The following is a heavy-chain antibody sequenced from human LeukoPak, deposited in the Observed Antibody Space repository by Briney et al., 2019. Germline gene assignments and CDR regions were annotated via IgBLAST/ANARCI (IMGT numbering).Heavy chain of an antibody. Sequence: GGSLRLSCAASGFTFDDYAMHWVRQAPGKGLEWVANIKQDGSEKYYVDSVTGRFTISRDNAKNSLYLQMSSLRAEDTAVYYCARDHGDNLWSGYLDWGQGTLVTVSS. J-gene: IGHJ4*02. CDR3: ARDHGDNLWSGYLD. V-gene: IGHV3-7*03. CDR2: IKQDGSEK. CDR1: GFTFDDYA. D-gene: IGHD3-3*01.